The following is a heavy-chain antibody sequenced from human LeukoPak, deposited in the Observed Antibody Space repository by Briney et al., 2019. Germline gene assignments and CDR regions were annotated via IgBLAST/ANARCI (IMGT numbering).Heavy chain of an antibody. Sequence: PGGSLRLSCAASGFTFSSYAMHWVRQAPGKGLEWVAVISYDGSNKYYADSVKGRFTISRDNSKNTLYLQMNSLRAEDTAVYYCARTFGGSGWLADHYYYYYYMDVWGKGTTVTISS. V-gene: IGHV3-30*04. CDR2: ISYDGSNK. CDR1: GFTFSSYA. D-gene: IGHD6-19*01. J-gene: IGHJ6*03. CDR3: ARTFGGSGWLADHYYYYYYMDV.